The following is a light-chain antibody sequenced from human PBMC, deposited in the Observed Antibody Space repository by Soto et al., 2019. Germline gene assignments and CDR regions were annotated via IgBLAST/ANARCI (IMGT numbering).Light chain of an antibody. CDR1: SSDVGGYNF. V-gene: IGLV2-14*01. J-gene: IGLJ2*01. Sequence: QSALTQPASVPGSPGQSITISCTGTSSDVGGYNFVSWYQLHPGKAPKLMIYDVSNRPSGVSDRFSGSKSGNTASLTISGLQAEDEADYYCSSYTSSSTLEVFGGGTQLTVL. CDR3: SSYTSSSTLEV. CDR2: DVS.